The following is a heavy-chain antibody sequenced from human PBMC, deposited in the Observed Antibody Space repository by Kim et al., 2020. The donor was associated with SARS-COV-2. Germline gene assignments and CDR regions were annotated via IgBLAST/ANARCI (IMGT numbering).Heavy chain of an antibody. CDR1: GGSISSSSYY. J-gene: IGHJ2*01. V-gene: IGHV4-39*01. D-gene: IGHD5-12*01. Sequence: SETLSLTCTVSGGSISSSSYYWGWIRQPPGKGLEWIGSIYYSGSTYYNPSLKSRVTISVDTSKNQFSLKLSSVTAADTAVYYCARHVGYDFGNFDLWGRGTLVTVSS. CDR2: IYYSGST. CDR3: ARHVGYDFGNFDL.